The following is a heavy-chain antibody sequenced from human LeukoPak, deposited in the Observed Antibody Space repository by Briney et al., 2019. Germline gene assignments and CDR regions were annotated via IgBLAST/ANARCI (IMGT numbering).Heavy chain of an antibody. CDR1: GFTFSRYW. CDR3: ARPDTAPGGVWYYDY. Sequence: GGSLRLSCAASGFTFSRYWMHWVRQAPGKGLEWVANIKQDGSEKYYVDSVRGRFTISRDNSKNSLYLQIISLRAEDTAVYYCARPDTAPGGVWYYDYWGQGTLVTVSS. CDR2: IKQDGSEK. D-gene: IGHD3-16*01. V-gene: IGHV3-7*01. J-gene: IGHJ4*02.